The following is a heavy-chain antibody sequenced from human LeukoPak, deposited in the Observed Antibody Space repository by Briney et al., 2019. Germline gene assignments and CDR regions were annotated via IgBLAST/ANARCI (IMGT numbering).Heavy chain of an antibody. D-gene: IGHD2-15*01. V-gene: IGHV3-23*01. CDR2: ISGTSIST. CDR1: GFTFSSYA. Sequence: GSLRLSCAASGFTFSSYAMRWVRQAPGKGLVWVSVISGTSISTYYTDSVKGRVTISRDNSKNTLYLQMNSLRAEDTAVYYCAKGSGGSCYSTLDCWGQGILVTVSS. CDR3: AKGSGGSCYSTLDC. J-gene: IGHJ4*02.